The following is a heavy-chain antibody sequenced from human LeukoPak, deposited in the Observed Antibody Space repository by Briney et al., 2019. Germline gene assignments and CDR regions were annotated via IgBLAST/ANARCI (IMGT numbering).Heavy chain of an antibody. Sequence: GGSLRLSCAASGFTFSSYWMSWVRQAPGKGLEWVANIKQDGSEKYYVDSVKGRFTISRDNAKNSLYLQMNSLRAEDTAVYYCARLGYCSGGSCYGPPGYYYYYMDVWGKGTTVTISS. CDR1: GFTFSSYW. J-gene: IGHJ6*03. CDR2: IKQDGSEK. D-gene: IGHD2-15*01. CDR3: ARLGYCSGGSCYGPPGYYYYYMDV. V-gene: IGHV3-7*01.